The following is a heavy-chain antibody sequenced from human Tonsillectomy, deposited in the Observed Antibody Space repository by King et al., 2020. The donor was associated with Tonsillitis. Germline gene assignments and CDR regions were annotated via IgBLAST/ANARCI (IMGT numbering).Heavy chain of an antibody. D-gene: IGHD3-22*01. J-gene: IGHJ2*01. V-gene: IGHV3-30*18. Sequence: VQLVESGGGVVQPGRSLRLSCAASGFTFSSYGMHWVRQAPGKGLEWVAVISYDGSNKYYADSVKGRFTISRDNSKNKLYLRMNSLRADDTAVYYCAKCPTNFYDSSGYWFGNWYFDLWGRGTLVTVSS. CDR3: AKCPTNFYDSSGYWFGNWYFDL. CDR2: ISYDGSNK. CDR1: GFTFSSYG.